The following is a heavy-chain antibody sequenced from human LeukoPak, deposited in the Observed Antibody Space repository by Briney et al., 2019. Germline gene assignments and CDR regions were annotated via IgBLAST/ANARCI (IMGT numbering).Heavy chain of an antibody. CDR1: GITFSNYW. CDR3: ARGEDGYHDY. J-gene: IGHJ4*02. V-gene: IGHV3-74*01. CDR2: INTDGSDT. Sequence: GGSLRLSCAASGITFSNYWMHWVRQAPGKGLVWVSRINTDGSDTSYADSVKGRFTISRDNAKNLLYLQMNSLRAEDTAVYYCARGEDGYHDYWGQGTLVTVSS. D-gene: IGHD5-24*01.